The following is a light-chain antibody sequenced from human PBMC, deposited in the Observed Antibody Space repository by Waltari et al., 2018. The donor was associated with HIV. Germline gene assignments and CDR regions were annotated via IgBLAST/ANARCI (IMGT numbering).Light chain of an antibody. Sequence: QSALTQPASVSGSPGQSITISCTGTSNDVGGYNYVSWYQQHPAKVPKRMINDVSNRPSGVSYRFSGSKSGNTASLTISGLQAEDEADYYCSSYTSSTYVVFGGGTKLTVL. CDR3: SSYTSSTYVV. CDR1: SNDVGGYNY. J-gene: IGLJ2*01. V-gene: IGLV2-14*03. CDR2: DVS.